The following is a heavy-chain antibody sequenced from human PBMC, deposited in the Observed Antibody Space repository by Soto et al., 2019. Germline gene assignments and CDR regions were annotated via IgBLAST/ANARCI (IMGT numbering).Heavy chain of an antibody. CDR1: GYTFTGYY. CDR3: ARAGDGYCSGGSGYAYNWFDP. Sequence: ASVKVSCKASGYTFTGYYMHWVRQAPGQGLEWIGWINPNSGGTNYAQKFQGWVTMTRDTSISTAYMELSRLRSDDTAVYYCARAGDGYCSGGSGYAYNWFDPWGQGTLVTVSS. CDR2: INPNSGGT. J-gene: IGHJ5*02. V-gene: IGHV1-2*04. D-gene: IGHD2-15*01.